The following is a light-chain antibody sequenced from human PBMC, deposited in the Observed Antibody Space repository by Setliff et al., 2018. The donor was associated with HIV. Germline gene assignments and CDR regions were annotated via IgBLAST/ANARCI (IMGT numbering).Light chain of an antibody. Sequence: QSVLTQPASVSGFPGQSITISCIGTSSDIGGYEYVSWYQQHAGKAPQLIIYAISHRPSGVSARFSGSKSGNMASLTVSGLRPEDSADYYCSSYTSSSTDVFGTGTKVTVL. CDR3: SSYTSSSTDV. J-gene: IGLJ1*01. CDR1: SSDIGGYEY. CDR2: AIS. V-gene: IGLV2-14*01.